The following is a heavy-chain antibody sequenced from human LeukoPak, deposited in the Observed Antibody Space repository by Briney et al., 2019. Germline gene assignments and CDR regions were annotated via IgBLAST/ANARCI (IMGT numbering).Heavy chain of an antibody. CDR1: GGSISGSSSY. CDR2: IYYSDSGQM. J-gene: IGHJ3*02. CDR3: ARRPPALGAFDI. V-gene: IGHV4-39*01. Sequence: SETLSLTCTVSGGSISGSSSYWGWIRQSPGRGLVWIGSIYYSDSGQMFYNPSLKGRVTMSADTSKNQFSLRVTSVTAADTAMYYCARRPPALGAFDIWGQGAMVSVSS.